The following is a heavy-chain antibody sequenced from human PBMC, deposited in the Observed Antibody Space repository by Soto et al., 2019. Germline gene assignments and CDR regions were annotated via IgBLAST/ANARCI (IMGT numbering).Heavy chain of an antibody. CDR2: ISAYNGNT. CDR3: ARRRRRVLYSSSWYYEDFDY. CDR1: GYTFTSYG. V-gene: IGHV1-18*01. J-gene: IGHJ4*02. Sequence: ASVKVSCKASGYTFTSYGISWVRQAPGQGLEWMGWISAYNGNTNYAQKLQGRVTMTTDTSTSTAYMELRSLRSDDTAVYYRARRRRRVLYSSSWYYEDFDYWGQGTLVTVSS. D-gene: IGHD6-13*01.